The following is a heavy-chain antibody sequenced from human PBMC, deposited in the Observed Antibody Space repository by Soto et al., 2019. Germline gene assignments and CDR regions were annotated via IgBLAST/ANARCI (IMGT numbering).Heavy chain of an antibody. D-gene: IGHD5-18*01. J-gene: IGHJ4*02. CDR1: VGAITNYY. CDR3: ARSVNGGYSYGYGH. Sequence: PSETLSLTCGVSVGAITNYYWNWIRQTPGKGLEWIGYIYHTGSTSKNPSLKSRVTLSLDTSKNQLTLNLTSVTAADTAIYYCARSVNGGYSYGYGHWGQGTLVTV. V-gene: IGHV4-59*01. CDR2: IYHTGST.